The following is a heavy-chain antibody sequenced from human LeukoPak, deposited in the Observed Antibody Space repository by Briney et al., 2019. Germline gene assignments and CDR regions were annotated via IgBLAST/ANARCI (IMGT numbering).Heavy chain of an antibody. CDR2: ISGSGGST. CDR1: GFTFSSYG. CDR3: AKRGLQTNAFDI. J-gene: IGHJ3*02. Sequence: GGSLRLSCAASGFTFSSYGMSWVRQAPGKGLEWVSAISGSGGSTYYADSVKGRFTISRDNSKNTLYLQMNSLRAEDTAVYYCAKRGLQTNAFDIWGQGTMVTVSS. V-gene: IGHV3-23*01.